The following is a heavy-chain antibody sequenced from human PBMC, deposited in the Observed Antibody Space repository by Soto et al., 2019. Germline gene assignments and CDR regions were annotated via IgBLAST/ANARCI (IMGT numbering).Heavy chain of an antibody. V-gene: IGHV1-69*13. D-gene: IGHD6-19*01. CDR1: GGTFSSYA. J-gene: IGHJ6*02. CDR3: ARDLLTQWAGTSALYGMDV. Sequence: SVKVSCKASGGTFSSYAISWVRQAPGQGLEWMGGIIPIFGTANYAQKFQGRVTITADESTSTAYMELSSLRSEDTAVYYCARDLLTQWAGTSALYGMDVWGQGTTVTVSS. CDR2: IIPIFGTA.